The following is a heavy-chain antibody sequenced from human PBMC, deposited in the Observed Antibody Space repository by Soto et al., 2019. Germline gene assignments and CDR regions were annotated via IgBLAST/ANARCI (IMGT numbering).Heavy chain of an antibody. CDR1: GGSISSYY. Sequence: SETLSLTCTVSGGSISSYYWSWIRQPPGKGLEWIGYIYYSGSTNYNPSLKSRVTISVDTSKNQFSLKLSSVTAADTAVYYCAGDTVTTSLTPYYYYYMDVWGKGTTVTVSS. CDR2: IYYSGST. D-gene: IGHD4-4*01. CDR3: AGDTVTTSLTPYYYYYMDV. V-gene: IGHV4-59*01. J-gene: IGHJ6*03.